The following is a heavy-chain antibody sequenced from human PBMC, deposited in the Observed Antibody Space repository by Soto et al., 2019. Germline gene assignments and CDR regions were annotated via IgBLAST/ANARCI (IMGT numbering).Heavy chain of an antibody. CDR2: IYYSGST. CDR3: ARDSGYYDFWSGSRYGMGV. Sequence: LSLTCTVSGGSISSGGYYWSWIRQHPGKGLEWIGYIYYSGSTYYNPSLKSRVTISVDTSKNQFSLKLSSVTAADTAVYYCARDSGYYDFWSGSRYGMGVWGQGTTVTVSS. CDR1: GGSISSGGYY. J-gene: IGHJ6*02. V-gene: IGHV4-31*03. D-gene: IGHD3-3*01.